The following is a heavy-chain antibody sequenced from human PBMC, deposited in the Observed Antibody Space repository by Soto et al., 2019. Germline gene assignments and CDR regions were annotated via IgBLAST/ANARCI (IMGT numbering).Heavy chain of an antibody. J-gene: IGHJ4*02. CDR2: ISYDGSNK. CDR1: GFTFSSYC. CDR3: AKSGSGTYYFDY. D-gene: IGHD3-10*01. Sequence: GGSLRLSCAASGFTFSSYCMHWVRQAPGKGLEWVAVISYDGSNKYYADSVKGRFTISRDNSKNTLYLQMNSLRAEDTAVYYCAKSGSGTYYFDYWGQGTLVTVSS. V-gene: IGHV3-30*18.